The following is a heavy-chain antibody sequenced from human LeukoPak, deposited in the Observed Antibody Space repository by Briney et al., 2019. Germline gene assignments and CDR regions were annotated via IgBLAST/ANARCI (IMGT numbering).Heavy chain of an antibody. J-gene: IGHJ3*02. CDR1: GFTFSAYA. Sequence: GGSLRLSCAASGFTFSAYAMSWVRQAPGKGLEWVSAISSGSDTIYYGDSVKGRFTISRDNSKNTLYLQMNSLRAEDTAVYYCAKDFGSSSGYWDDAFDIWGQGTMVTVSS. V-gene: IGHV3-23*01. CDR3: AKDFGSSSGYWDDAFDI. CDR2: ISSGSDTI. D-gene: IGHD3-22*01.